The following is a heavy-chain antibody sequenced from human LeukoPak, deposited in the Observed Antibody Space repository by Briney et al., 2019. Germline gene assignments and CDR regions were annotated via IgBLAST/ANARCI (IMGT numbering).Heavy chain of an antibody. J-gene: IGHJ6*02. Sequence: SETLSLTCTVSGGSISSGGYYWSSIRQHPGKGLEWIGYIYYSGSTYYNPSLKSRVTISVDKSKNQFSLKLSSVTAADTAVYYCARDGTKLLGYGMDVWGQGTTVTVSS. CDR3: ARDGTKLLGYGMDV. V-gene: IGHV4-31*03. CDR2: IYYSGST. CDR1: GGSISSGGYY. D-gene: IGHD3-16*01.